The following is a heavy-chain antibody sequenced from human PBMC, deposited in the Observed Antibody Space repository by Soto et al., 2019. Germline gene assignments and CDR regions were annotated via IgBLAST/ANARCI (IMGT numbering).Heavy chain of an antibody. Sequence: ASVKVSCKASGYTFTSYAMHWVRQAPGQRLEWMGWINAGNGNTKYSQKFQGRVTITRDTSASTAYMELSSLRSEDTAVYYCARAYYDYIWGSYLGAFEIWGQGTMVTGS. D-gene: IGHD3-16*02. CDR3: ARAYYDYIWGSYLGAFEI. CDR2: INAGNGNT. CDR1: GYTFTSYA. J-gene: IGHJ3*02. V-gene: IGHV1-3*01.